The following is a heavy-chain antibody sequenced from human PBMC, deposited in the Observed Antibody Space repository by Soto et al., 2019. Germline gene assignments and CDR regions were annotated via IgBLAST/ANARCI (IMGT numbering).Heavy chain of an antibody. CDR2: IYYSGST. CDR1: GGSISSYY. J-gene: IGHJ4*02. CDR3: ARRYGYYFDY. Sequence: QVQLQESGPGLVKPSETLSLTCTVSGGSISSYYWSWIRQPPGKGLEWIGYIYYSGSTNYNPSLMSRVTISVDTFKNQLSLKLSSVTAADTAVYYWARRYGYYFDYWGQGTLVTVSS. V-gene: IGHV4-59*08. D-gene: IGHD4-17*01.